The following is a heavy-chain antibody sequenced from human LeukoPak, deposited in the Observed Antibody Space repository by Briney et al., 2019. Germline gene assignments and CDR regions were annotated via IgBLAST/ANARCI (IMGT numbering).Heavy chain of an antibody. D-gene: IGHD4-17*01. CDR2: MYYSGST. Sequence: SETLSLTCAVSGVSISSGGFSWSWIRQAPGKGLEWVGFMYYSGSTHYNPSLKSRITILLDTSKNQFSLNLSSVTAADTAVYYCVRGFDYAFYDWGQGTVVTVSS. CDR1: GVSISSGGFS. CDR3: VRGFDYAFYD. J-gene: IGHJ4*02. V-gene: IGHV4-30-4*07.